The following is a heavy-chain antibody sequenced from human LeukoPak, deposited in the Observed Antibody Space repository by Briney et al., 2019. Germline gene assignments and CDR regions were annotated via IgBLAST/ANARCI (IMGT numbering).Heavy chain of an antibody. J-gene: IGHJ4*02. CDR3: ARVSDFMYYFDY. Sequence: SETLSLTCAVYGGSFSGYYWSWIRQHPGKGLEWIGYIYYSGSTYYNPSLKSRVTISVDTSKNQFSLKLSSVTAADTAVYYCARVSDFMYYFDYWGQGTLVTVSS. CDR1: GGSFSGYY. D-gene: IGHD3-3*01. V-gene: IGHV4-31*11. CDR2: IYYSGST.